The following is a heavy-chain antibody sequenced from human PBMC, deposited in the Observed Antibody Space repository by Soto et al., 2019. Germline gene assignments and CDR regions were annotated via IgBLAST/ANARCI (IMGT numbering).Heavy chain of an antibody. CDR1: GGSISSYY. D-gene: IGHD4-17*01. CDR3: VRVVRCHNFDY. Sequence: SETLSLTCTVSGGSISSYYWSWIRQPPGKGLEWIGYIYYSGSTNYNPSLKSRVTISVDTSKNQFSLKLSSVTAADTAVYYCVRVVRCHNFDYWGQGTLVTVSS. CDR2: IYYSGST. J-gene: IGHJ4*02. V-gene: IGHV4-59*01.